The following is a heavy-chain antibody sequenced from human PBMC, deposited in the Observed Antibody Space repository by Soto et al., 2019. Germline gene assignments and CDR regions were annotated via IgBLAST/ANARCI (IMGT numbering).Heavy chain of an antibody. Sequence: EVQLVESGGGSVQPGGSLRLSCEASGFRFTSHWMSWVRQAPGKGLEWVANVNQDGSQSYLVDSVKGRFISSRDNTKNSLYLQLSSLRAEDTAVYYCVRDGIGGWHFDSWGQGTLVTVSS. CDR2: VNQDGSQS. V-gene: IGHV3-7*01. J-gene: IGHJ4*02. CDR3: VRDGIGGWHFDS. CDR1: GFRFTSHW. D-gene: IGHD6-19*01.